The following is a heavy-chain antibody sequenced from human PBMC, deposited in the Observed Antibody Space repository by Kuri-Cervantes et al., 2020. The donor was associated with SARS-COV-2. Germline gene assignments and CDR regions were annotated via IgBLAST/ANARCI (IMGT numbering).Heavy chain of an antibody. V-gene: IGHV4-39*07. D-gene: IGHD3-22*01. CDR1: GVAIDSNSYY. CDR3: ARTGGSGYLGY. Sequence: SETLSLTCIVSGVAIDSNSYYWVWIRQPTGKGLEWIGSIYYSGSTYYNPSLKSRVTISVDTSKNQFSLKLSSVTAADTAVYYCARTGGSGYLGYWGQGTLVTVSS. J-gene: IGHJ4*02. CDR2: IYYSGST.